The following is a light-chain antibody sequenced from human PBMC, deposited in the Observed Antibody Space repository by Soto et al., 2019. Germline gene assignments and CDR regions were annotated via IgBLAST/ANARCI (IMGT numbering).Light chain of an antibody. Sequence: DIVMTQSPDSLAVSLGERATINCKSSQSVLYSSNNKNYLAWYQHKPGHPPKLLIYWASTRESGVPDRFSGSGSGTDFTLTISSLQAEDVAVYYCQQYYSTLYTFGQGTKLEIK. J-gene: IGKJ2*01. V-gene: IGKV4-1*01. CDR2: WAS. CDR3: QQYYSTLYT. CDR1: QSVLYSSNNKNY.